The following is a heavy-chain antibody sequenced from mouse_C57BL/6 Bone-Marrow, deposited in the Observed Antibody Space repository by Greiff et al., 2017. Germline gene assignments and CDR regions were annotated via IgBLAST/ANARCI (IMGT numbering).Heavy chain of an antibody. D-gene: IGHD1-1*02. CDR1: GYTFTSYW. CDR3: AGCRGSYAYCYAMDY. J-gene: IGHJ4*01. V-gene: IGHV1-53*01. CDR2: IDPSDGGT. Sequence: VQLQQPGTELVKPGASVKLSCKASGYTFTSYWMHWVKQRPGQGLEWIGKIDPSDGGTNYNEKFKGKATLTVDTSSSTAYMQLSSLTSEDSAVYYCAGCRGSYAYCYAMDYWGQGTSVTVSA.